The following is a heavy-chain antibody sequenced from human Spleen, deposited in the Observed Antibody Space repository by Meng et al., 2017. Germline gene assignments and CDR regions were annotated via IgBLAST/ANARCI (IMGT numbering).Heavy chain of an antibody. J-gene: IGHJ6*02. CDR1: GFTFSDYE. CDR2: ISSSGSTI. D-gene: IGHD3-3*01. Sequence: GGSLRLSCVASGFTFSDYEVNWVRQAPGKGLEWVSYISSSGSTIYYADSVKGRFTISRDNAKNSLYLQMNSLRAEDTAVYYCARDVSLITIFGVVISDYGMDVWGQGTTVTVSS. CDR3: ARDVSLITIFGVVISDYGMDV. V-gene: IGHV3-48*03.